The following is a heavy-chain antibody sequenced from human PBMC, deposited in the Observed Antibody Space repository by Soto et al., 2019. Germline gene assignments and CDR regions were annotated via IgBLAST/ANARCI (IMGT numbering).Heavy chain of an antibody. V-gene: IGHV4-4*02. CDR2: IYHSGST. Sequence: SETLSLTCAVSGGSISSSNWWIWVRQPPGKGLEWIGEIYHSGSTNYNPSLKSRVTISVDKSKNQFSLKLSSVTAADTAVYYCARIIAARYYYFDYWGQGTLVTVSS. J-gene: IGHJ4*02. CDR1: GGSISSSNW. D-gene: IGHD6-13*01. CDR3: ARIIAARYYYFDY.